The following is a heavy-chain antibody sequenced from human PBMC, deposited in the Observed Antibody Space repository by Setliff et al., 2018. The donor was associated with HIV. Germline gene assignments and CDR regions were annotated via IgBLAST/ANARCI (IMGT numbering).Heavy chain of an antibody. CDR2: INHSGST. J-gene: IGHJ4*02. D-gene: IGHD5-18*01. Sequence: PSETLSLTCAVFGGSFTDIGGSFTDYYWSWIRQPPGKGLEWIGEINHSGSTDYKPSLKSRLTIAIDTSKNQFSLKLRSVTAADTAVYYCARHGYSSDLRISYCDSWGQGSLVTVSS. CDR1: GGSFTDIGGSFTDYY. V-gene: IGHV4-34*01. CDR3: ARHGYSSDLRISYCDS.